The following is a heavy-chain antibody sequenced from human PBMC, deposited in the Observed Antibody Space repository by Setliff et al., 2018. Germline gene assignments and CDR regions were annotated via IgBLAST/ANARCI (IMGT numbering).Heavy chain of an antibody. Sequence: SETLSLTCAVYGGSFSGYYWSWIRQPPGKGLEWIGEINHSGSTNYNPSLKSRVTISVDTSKNQFSLMLSSVTAADTAVYYCARRSEYPRRLGSFDYWAQGTLVTVSS. V-gene: IGHV4-34*01. J-gene: IGHJ4*02. CDR1: GGSFSGYY. CDR2: INHSGST. D-gene: IGHD3-16*01. CDR3: ARRSEYPRRLGSFDY.